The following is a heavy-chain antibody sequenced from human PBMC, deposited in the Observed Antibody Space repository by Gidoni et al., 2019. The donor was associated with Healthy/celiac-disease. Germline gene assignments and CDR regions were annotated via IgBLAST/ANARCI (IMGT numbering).Heavy chain of an antibody. CDR3: ARTVYYGMDV. V-gene: IGHV4-59*01. J-gene: IGHJ6*02. D-gene: IGHD4-4*01. CDR1: GGSISSYY. CDR2: LYYSGST. Sequence: QVQLQESGPGLVKPSETLSLTCTVSGGSISSYYWSWIRQPPGKGLEWIGYLYYSGSTNYNPSRKSRVTISVDTAKNQFSLKLSSVTAADTAVYYCARTVYYGMDVWGQGTTVTVSS.